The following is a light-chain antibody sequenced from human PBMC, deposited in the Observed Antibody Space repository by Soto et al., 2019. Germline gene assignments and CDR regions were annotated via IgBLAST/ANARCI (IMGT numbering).Light chain of an antibody. J-gene: IGKJ1*01. V-gene: IGKV2-28*01. CDR3: MQGLQSPT. Sequence: DTVMTQSPLSLTVTPGEPASISCRSSQSLLHSNGDSYLDWYLQKPGQSPQLLIYLSSKRASGVPDRFSGSGSGTDFTLKSSTVEAEDVGVYYCMQGLQSPTFGQGTRVEIK. CDR1: QSLLHSNGDSY. CDR2: LSS.